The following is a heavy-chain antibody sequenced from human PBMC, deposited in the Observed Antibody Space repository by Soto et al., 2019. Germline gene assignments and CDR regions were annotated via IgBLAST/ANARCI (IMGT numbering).Heavy chain of an antibody. D-gene: IGHD3-16*01. J-gene: IGHJ6*02. CDR2: INAYNGNT. CDR3: AMVDVYVTPSPQDV. V-gene: IGHV1-18*01. Sequence: QVQLVQSGAEVKNPGASVKVSCKASGYRFTSSGIGWVRQAPGQGLEWMGWINAYNGNTNYAQNLQGRVTLTTDTSTSTAYMELRSLRSNDTAVYYCAMVDVYVTPSPQDVWGQGTTVTVSS. CDR1: GYRFTSSG.